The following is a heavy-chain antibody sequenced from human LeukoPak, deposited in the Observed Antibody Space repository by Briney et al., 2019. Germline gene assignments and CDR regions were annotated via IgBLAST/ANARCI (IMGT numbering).Heavy chain of an antibody. CDR3: ANGGSGYAPAPLC. J-gene: IGHJ4*02. V-gene: IGHV3-30*04. D-gene: IGHD5-12*01. CDR1: GFTFSVYA. CDR2: ISYDGSNK. Sequence: GGSLRLSCAASGFTFSVYAMHWVRQAPGKGLEWVAIISYDGSNKYYADSVKGRFTISRDNSKNTLYLQMNSLRAEDTAVYYCANGGSGYAPAPLCWGQGTLVTVSS.